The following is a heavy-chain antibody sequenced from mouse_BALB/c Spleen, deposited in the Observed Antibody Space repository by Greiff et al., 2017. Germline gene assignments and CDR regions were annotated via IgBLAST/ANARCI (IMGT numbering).Heavy chain of an antibody. CDR3: AREGTTVVAPYAMDY. D-gene: IGHD1-1*01. Sequence: VKLMESGPGLVAPSQSLSITCTVSGFSLTGYGVNWVRQPPGKGLEWLGMIWGDGSTDYNSALKSRLSISKDNSKSQVFLKMNSMQTDDTARYYCAREGTTVVAPYAMDYWGQGTSVTVSS. CDR2: IWGDGST. V-gene: IGHV2-6-7*01. J-gene: IGHJ4*01. CDR1: GFSLTGYG.